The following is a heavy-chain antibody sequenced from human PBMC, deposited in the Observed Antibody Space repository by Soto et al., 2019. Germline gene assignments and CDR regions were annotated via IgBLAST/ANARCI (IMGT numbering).Heavy chain of an antibody. CDR3: ARDVYSSSSPWFDP. D-gene: IGHD6-6*01. Sequence: GGSLRLSCAASGFTFSDYYMSWIRQAPGKGLEWVSYISSSGSTIYYADSVKGRLPISRDNAKNSLYLQMNSLRAEDTAVYYCARDVYSSSSPWFDPWGQGTLVTVSS. CDR2: ISSSGSTI. CDR1: GFTFSDYY. J-gene: IGHJ5*02. V-gene: IGHV3-11*01.